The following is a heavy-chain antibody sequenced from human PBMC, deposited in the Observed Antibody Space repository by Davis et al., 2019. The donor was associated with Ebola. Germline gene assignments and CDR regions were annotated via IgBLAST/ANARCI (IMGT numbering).Heavy chain of an antibody. Sequence: GESLKISCAASGFTFSDYYMSWIRQAPGKGLEWVSYISSSSYTNYADSVKGRFTISRDNAKNSLYLQMNSLRAEDTAVYYCARVDDFWSGYYIDWGQGTLVTVSS. CDR1: GFTFSDYY. D-gene: IGHD3-3*01. V-gene: IGHV3-11*06. CDR3: ARVDDFWSGYYID. CDR2: ISSSSYT. J-gene: IGHJ4*02.